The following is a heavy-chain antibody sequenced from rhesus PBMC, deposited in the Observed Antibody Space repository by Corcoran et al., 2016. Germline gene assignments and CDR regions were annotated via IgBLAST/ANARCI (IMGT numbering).Heavy chain of an antibody. Sequence: QVQLQESGPGLVKPSETLSLTCAVSGYSLSRGYGWRWIRPPPGQGLEWIGDIGGSSGSTNYNPSLKSRVTISKDTSKNQFSLKLSSVTAADTAVYYCARGLAGRGYYFDYWGQGVLVTVSS. V-gene: IGHV4-127*01. CDR2: IGGSSGST. J-gene: IGHJ4*01. CDR1: GYSLSRGYG. CDR3: ARGLAGRGYYFDY. D-gene: IGHD6-37*01.